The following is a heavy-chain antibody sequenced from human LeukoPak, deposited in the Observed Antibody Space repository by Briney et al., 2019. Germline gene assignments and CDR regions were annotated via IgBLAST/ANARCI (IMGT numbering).Heavy chain of an antibody. V-gene: IGHV4-31*03. CDR3: ARYSSRARQNWFDP. Sequence: SETLSLTCTVSGGSISSGGYYWSWIRQHPGKGLEWIGYIYYSGSTYYNPSLKSRVTISVDTSKNQFSLKLSSVTAADTAVYYCARYSSRARQNWFDPWGQGTLVTVSS. CDR2: IYYSGST. CDR1: GGSISSGGYY. J-gene: IGHJ5*02. D-gene: IGHD6-13*01.